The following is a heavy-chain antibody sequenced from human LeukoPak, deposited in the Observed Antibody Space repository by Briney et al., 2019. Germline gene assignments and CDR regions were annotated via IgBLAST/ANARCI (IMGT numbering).Heavy chain of an antibody. CDR1: GGTFSSYA. Sequence: SVKVSCKASGGTFSSYAISWVRQAPGQGLEWMGGIIPIFGTANYAQKFQGRVTITADESTSTAYMELSSLRSEDTAVYYCARGNYYYDSSGYYYGQFDYWGQGTLVTDSS. J-gene: IGHJ4*02. V-gene: IGHV1-69*01. CDR2: IIPIFGTA. CDR3: ARGNYYYDSSGYYYGQFDY. D-gene: IGHD3-22*01.